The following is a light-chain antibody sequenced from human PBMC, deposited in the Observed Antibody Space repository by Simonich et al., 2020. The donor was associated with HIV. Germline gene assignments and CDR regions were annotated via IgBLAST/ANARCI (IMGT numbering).Light chain of an antibody. CDR2: DAS. CDR1: QSVSRY. V-gene: IGKV3-11*01. CDR3: QQRSNWPLT. J-gene: IGKJ4*01. Sequence: EIVLTQSPATLSLSPGERGTLSCRASQSVSRYLAWYQQKPVQAPRLLIYDASNGATGIPARFSGSGSGTDFTLTISSLEPEDFAVYYCQQRSNWPLTFGGGTKVEIK.